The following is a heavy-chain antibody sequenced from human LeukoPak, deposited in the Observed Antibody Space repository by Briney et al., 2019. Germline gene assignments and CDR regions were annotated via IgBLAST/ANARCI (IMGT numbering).Heavy chain of an antibody. Sequence: ASVKVSCKASGYTFTSYGISWVRQAPGQGLGWMGWISAYNGNTNYAQKLQGRVTMTTDTSTSTAYMELRSLRSDDTAVYYCARGPLIVVVPAAIPHFDYWGQGTLVTVSS. V-gene: IGHV1-18*01. J-gene: IGHJ4*02. CDR3: ARGPLIVVVPAAIPHFDY. D-gene: IGHD2-2*02. CDR2: ISAYNGNT. CDR1: GYTFTSYG.